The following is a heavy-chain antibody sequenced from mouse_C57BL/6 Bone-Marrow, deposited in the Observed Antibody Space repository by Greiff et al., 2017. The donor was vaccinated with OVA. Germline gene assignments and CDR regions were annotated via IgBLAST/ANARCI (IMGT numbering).Heavy chain of an antibody. D-gene: IGHD2-3*01. CDR1: GYAFSSSW. V-gene: IGHV1-82*01. CDR2: IYPGDGDT. J-gene: IGHJ2*01. CDR3: ARVRDGSVFEC. Sequence: QVQLQQSGPELVKPGASVKISCKASGYAFSSSWMNWVKQRPGKGLEWIGRIYPGDGDTNYNGKFKGKATLTADKSSSTAYMQLSSLTSEDSAVYFCARVRDGSVFECWGQGTTLTVAS.